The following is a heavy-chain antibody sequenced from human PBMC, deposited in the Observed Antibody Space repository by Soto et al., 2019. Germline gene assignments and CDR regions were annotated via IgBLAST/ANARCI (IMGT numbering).Heavy chain of an antibody. CDR2: IWYDGSNK. J-gene: IGHJ4*02. CDR1: GFTFSSYG. CDR3: VNLPGVTLPH. Sequence: SGFTFSSYGMHWVRQAPGKGLEWVAVIWYDGSNKYYADSVKGRFTISRDNSKNTLYLQMSSLRAEDTAVYYCVNLPGVTLPHWGQGTLVTVSS. V-gene: IGHV3-33*06. D-gene: IGHD5-18*01.